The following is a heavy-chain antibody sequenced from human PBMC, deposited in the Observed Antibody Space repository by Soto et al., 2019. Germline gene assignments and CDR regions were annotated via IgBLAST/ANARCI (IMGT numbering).Heavy chain of an antibody. D-gene: IGHD1-20*01. CDR3: ARDSYNWNYYYYYGMDV. Sequence: PSETLSLTCTVSGGSISSGGYYWSWIRQHPGKGLEWIGYIYYSGSTYYNPSLKSRVTISVDTSKNQFSLKLSSVTAADTAVYYCARDSYNWNYYYYYGMDVWGQGTTVTVSS. CDR2: IYYSGST. CDR1: GGSISSGGYY. J-gene: IGHJ6*02. V-gene: IGHV4-31*03.